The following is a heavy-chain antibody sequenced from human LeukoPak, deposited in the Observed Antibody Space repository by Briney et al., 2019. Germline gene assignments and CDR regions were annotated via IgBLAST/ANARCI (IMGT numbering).Heavy chain of an antibody. V-gene: IGHV1-2*02. Sequence: ASVKVSCKTSGYIFTGYYMHWVRQAPGQGLEWMGWINPNSGGTNYAQKFQGRVTMTRDMSTSTVYMELSSLRSEDTAVYYCARVVGNDAFDIWGQGTMVTVSS. D-gene: IGHD2-21*01. CDR3: ARVVGNDAFDI. J-gene: IGHJ3*02. CDR1: GYIFTGYY. CDR2: INPNSGGT.